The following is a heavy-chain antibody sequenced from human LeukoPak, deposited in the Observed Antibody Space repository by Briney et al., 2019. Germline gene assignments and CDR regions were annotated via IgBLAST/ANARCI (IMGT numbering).Heavy chain of an antibody. CDR1: GYSISGRSSY. V-gene: IGHV4-39*01. Sequence: SETLSLTCTVSGYSISGRSSYWGWFRQPPGKGPEWLGSVFYTGTPYDNPSLKSRVTISIDTSKNQFYLRLNSVTAADTAVYYCARLERLYYPTTDYWGQGILVTVSS. CDR2: VFYTGTP. CDR3: ARLERLYYPTTDY. J-gene: IGHJ4*02. D-gene: IGHD3-10*01.